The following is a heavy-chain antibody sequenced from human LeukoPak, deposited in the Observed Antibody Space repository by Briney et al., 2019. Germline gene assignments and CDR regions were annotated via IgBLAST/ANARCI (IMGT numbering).Heavy chain of an antibody. CDR2: INHSGST. Sequence: SETLSLTCAVYGVSFSGYYWSWIRQPPGKGLEWIGEINHSGSTNYNPSLKSRVTISVDTSKNQFSLKLSSVTAADTAVYYCASLFNVRYYYYYMDVWGKGTTVTVSS. J-gene: IGHJ6*03. CDR1: GVSFSGYY. D-gene: IGHD3-16*02. CDR3: ASLFNVRYYYYYMDV. V-gene: IGHV4-34*01.